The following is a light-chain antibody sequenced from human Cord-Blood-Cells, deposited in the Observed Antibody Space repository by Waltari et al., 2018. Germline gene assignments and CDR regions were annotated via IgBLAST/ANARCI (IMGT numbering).Light chain of an antibody. Sequence: QSALTQPLSVSGSPGKSVTISCTGTSSDVGGSNYVSWYQQHPGKAPKLMIYDVSKRPSGVPDRFSGSKSGNTASLTISGLQAEDEADYYCCSYAGSYVFGTGTKVTVL. CDR1: SSDVGGSNY. J-gene: IGLJ1*01. V-gene: IGLV2-11*01. CDR2: DVS. CDR3: CSYAGSYV.